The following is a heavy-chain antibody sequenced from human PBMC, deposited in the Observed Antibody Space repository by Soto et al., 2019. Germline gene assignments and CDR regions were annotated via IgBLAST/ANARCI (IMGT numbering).Heavy chain of an antibody. Sequence: SVKVSCKASGGTLSSYAISWVRQAPGQGLEWMGGIIPIFGTANYAQKFQGRVTITADESTSTAYMELSSLRSEDTAVYYCARAQGAVAEFDYWGQGTLVTVSS. V-gene: IGHV1-69*13. CDR1: GGTLSSYA. CDR2: IIPIFGTA. CDR3: ARAQGAVAEFDY. D-gene: IGHD6-19*01. J-gene: IGHJ4*02.